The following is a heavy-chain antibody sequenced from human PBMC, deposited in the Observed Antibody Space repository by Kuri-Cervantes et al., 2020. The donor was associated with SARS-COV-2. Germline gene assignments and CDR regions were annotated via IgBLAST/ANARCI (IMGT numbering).Heavy chain of an antibody. Sequence: GESLKISCAASGFTFSSYAMHWVRQAPGKGLEWVAVISYDGSNKYYADSVKGRFTISRDNSKNTLYLQMNSLRAEDTAVYYCAKDPIVVVITTYFDYWGQGTLVTVSS. V-gene: IGHV3-30-3*01. CDR3: AKDPIVVVITTYFDY. CDR2: ISYDGSNK. J-gene: IGHJ4*02. D-gene: IGHD3-22*01. CDR1: GFTFSSYA.